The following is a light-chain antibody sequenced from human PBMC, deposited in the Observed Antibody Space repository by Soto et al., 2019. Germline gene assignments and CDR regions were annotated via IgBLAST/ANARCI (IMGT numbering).Light chain of an antibody. V-gene: IGKV3-15*01. Sequence: EIVMTHSPVTLSVSPGERATLSCRASQSVSSNLAWYQQKLGQAPRLLIYGASTRATGIPARFSGSGSGTEFTLTISSLQSEDFAVYYCQQYSDWPKTFGQGTKLEIK. J-gene: IGKJ2*01. CDR1: QSVSSN. CDR3: QQYSDWPKT. CDR2: GAS.